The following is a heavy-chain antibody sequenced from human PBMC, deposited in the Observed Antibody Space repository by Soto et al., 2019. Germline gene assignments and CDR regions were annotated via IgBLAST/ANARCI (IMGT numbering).Heavy chain of an antibody. J-gene: IGHJ4*02. CDR1: GYTFTSYG. D-gene: IGHD6-13*01. V-gene: IGHV1-18*01. CDR2: ISAYNGNT. Sequence: ASVKVSCRASGYTFTSYGISWVRQAPGQGLEWMGWISAYNGNTNYAQKLQGRVTRTTDTSTSTAYMELRSLTSDDTAVYYGARDRDCIADALPFDYWGQGTLVTVSS. CDR3: ARDRDCIADALPFDY.